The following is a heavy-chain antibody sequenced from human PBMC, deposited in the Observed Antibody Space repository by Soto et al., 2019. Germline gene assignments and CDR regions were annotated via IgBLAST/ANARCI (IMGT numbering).Heavy chain of an antibody. CDR1: GYTFTSYG. CDR3: ARESPPADY. Sequence: QVQLVQSGAEVKKPGASVKVSCKASGYTFTSYGISWVRQAPGQGLEWMGWISAYNGNTNYAQKPQXSXTMXTDTSTSTAYMELSSLRSDDTAVYYCARESPPADYWGQGTLVTVSS. J-gene: IGHJ4*02. V-gene: IGHV1-18*01. CDR2: ISAYNGNT.